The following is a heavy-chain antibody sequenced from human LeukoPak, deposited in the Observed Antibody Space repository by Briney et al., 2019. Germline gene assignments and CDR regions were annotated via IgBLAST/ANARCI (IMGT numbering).Heavy chain of an antibody. J-gene: IGHJ6*02. CDR1: GYTFTSYY. D-gene: IGHD6-13*01. CDR3: ATRWQQPLFYYYYGMDV. CDR2: INPSGGST. Sequence: ASVKVSCKASGYTFTSYYMHWVRQAPGQGLEWVGIINPSGGSTSYAQKFQGRVTMTRDTSTSTVYMELSSLRSEDTAVYYCATRWQQPLFYYYYGMDVWGQGTTVTVSS. V-gene: IGHV1-46*01.